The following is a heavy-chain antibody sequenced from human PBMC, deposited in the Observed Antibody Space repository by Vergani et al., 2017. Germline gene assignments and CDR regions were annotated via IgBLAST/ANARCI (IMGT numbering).Heavy chain of an antibody. Sequence: QVQLVQSGAEVKKPGSSVKVSCKASGGTFSSYAISWVRQAPGQGLEWMGRIIPILGIANYAQKFQGRVKITADKSTSTAYMELSSLRSEDTAVYYCAGGYIWGSYRYTFDYWGQGTLVTVSS. D-gene: IGHD3-16*02. CDR3: AGGYIWGSYRYTFDY. CDR2: IIPILGIA. V-gene: IGHV1-69*04. J-gene: IGHJ4*02. CDR1: GGTFSSYA.